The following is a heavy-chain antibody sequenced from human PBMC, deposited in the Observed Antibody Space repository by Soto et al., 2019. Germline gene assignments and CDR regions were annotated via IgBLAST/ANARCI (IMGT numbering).Heavy chain of an antibody. V-gene: IGHV4-34*01. D-gene: IGHD3-9*01. CDR1: GGSFSGYY. Sequence: PSETLSLTCAVYGGSFSGYYWSWIRQPPGKGLEWIGEINHSGSTNYNPSLKSRVTISVDTSKNQFSLKLSSVTAADTAVYYCARGTVLRYFPHFGYYFDYWGQGTLVTVYS. CDR2: INHSGST. J-gene: IGHJ4*02. CDR3: ARGTVLRYFPHFGYYFDY.